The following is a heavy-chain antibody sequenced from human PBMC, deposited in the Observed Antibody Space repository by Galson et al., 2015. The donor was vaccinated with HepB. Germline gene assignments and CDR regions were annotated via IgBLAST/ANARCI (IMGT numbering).Heavy chain of an antibody. D-gene: IGHD2-15*01. CDR2: ISSSSSYT. J-gene: IGHJ6*03. CDR1: GFTFSDYY. V-gene: IGHV3-11*06. Sequence: SLRLSCAASGFTFSDYYMSWIRQAPGKGLEWVSYISSSSSYTNYADSVKGRFTISRDNAKNSLYLQMNSLRAEDTAVYYCAREVVAIEVVEYYYSDVWGRGTTVTVSS. CDR3: AREVVAIEVVEYYYSDV.